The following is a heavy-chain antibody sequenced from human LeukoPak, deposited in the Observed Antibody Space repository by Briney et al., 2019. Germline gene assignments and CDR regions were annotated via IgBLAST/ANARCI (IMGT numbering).Heavy chain of an antibody. V-gene: IGHV1-2*02. D-gene: IGHD3-10*01. Sequence: ASVKVSCKASGYTFTGYYIHWLRQAPGQGLEWMGWINSNSGDTNYAQKFQGRVTMTRDTSIGTAYMELSSLRSDDTAVYYCARSVREVIDSSRAPFDYWGQGTLVTVSS. J-gene: IGHJ4*02. CDR3: ARSVREVIDSSRAPFDY. CDR1: GYTFTGYY. CDR2: INSNSGDT.